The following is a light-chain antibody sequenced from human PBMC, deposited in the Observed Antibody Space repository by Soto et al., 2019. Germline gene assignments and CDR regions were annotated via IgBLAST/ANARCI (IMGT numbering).Light chain of an antibody. CDR3: NSYTSSTADV. CDR2: EVG. V-gene: IGLV2-14*01. CDR1: SSDVGGYNY. J-gene: IGLJ1*01. Sequence: QSVLTQPASVSGSPGQSITSSCTGTSSDVGGYNYVSWYQLHPGKAPKLIIYEVGNRPSGVSNRFSGSKSGNTASLTISVIQAEDEADYYCNSYTSSTADVFGTGTKVTVL.